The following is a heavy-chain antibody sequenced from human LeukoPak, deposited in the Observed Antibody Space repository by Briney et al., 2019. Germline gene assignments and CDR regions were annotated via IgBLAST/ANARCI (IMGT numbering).Heavy chain of an antibody. CDR2: IIPIFGTA. V-gene: IGHV1-69*05. Sequence: SVKVSCKASGGTFSSYAISWVRQAPGQGLEWMGRIIPIFGTANYAQKFQGRVTITTDESTSTAYMELSSLRSEDTAVYYCARGFGESDQNWLDPWGQGTLVTVSS. CDR1: GGTFSSYA. J-gene: IGHJ5*02. CDR3: ARGFGESDQNWLDP. D-gene: IGHD3-10*01.